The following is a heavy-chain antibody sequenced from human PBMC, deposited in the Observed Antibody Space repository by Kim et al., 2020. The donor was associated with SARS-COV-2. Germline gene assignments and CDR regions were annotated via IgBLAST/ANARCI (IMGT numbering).Heavy chain of an antibody. CDR3: ARDAVGTSYFDS. V-gene: IGHV3-7*01. D-gene: IGHD1-26*01. CDR1: GFPFSNYW. Sequence: GGSLRLSCAASGFPFSNYWMNWVRQAPGKGLECLANIKQDGSQKYYVDSVRGRFTISRDNAKNSLYLQMNSLGAEDTAVYYCARDAVGTSYFDSWGQGTPVTVSS. J-gene: IGHJ4*02. CDR2: IKQDGSQK.